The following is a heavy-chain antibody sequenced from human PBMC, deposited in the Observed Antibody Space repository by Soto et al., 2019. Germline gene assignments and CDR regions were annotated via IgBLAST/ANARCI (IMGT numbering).Heavy chain of an antibody. V-gene: IGHV3-66*01. CDR1: GFTVSSKS. Sequence: EVQLVESGGGLVQPGGSLRLSCAASGFTVSSKSMSWVRQAPGKGLEWVSLIQSGGTTYYADSVKGRFTISRDSSKKMLHLQMDSLRAEDTPVYYCARDAILCSGGSCYGVPMDGWGKGTTVTVSS. D-gene: IGHD2-15*01. CDR2: IQSGGTT. J-gene: IGHJ6*03. CDR3: ARDAILCSGGSCYGVPMDG.